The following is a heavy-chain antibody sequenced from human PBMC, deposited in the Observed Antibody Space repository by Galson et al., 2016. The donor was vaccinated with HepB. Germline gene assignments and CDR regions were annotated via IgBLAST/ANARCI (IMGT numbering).Heavy chain of an antibody. V-gene: IGHV1-58*01. J-gene: IGHJ4*02. D-gene: IGHD6-13*01. CDR1: GFTFTSSA. CDR2: IVVGSGDT. Sequence: SVKVSCKASGFTFTSSAVQWVRQTRGQRLEWIGWIVVGSGDTNYAQNFQERVTITWDMSTNTDYRELSSLRSEDTAVYYCSADFSFALITAAAAPYFYYWGQGTLVTVSS. CDR3: SADFSFALITAAAAPYFYY.